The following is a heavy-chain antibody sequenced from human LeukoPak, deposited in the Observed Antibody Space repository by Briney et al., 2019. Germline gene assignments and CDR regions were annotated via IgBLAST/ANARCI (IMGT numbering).Heavy chain of an antibody. J-gene: IGHJ6*02. V-gene: IGHV4-59*11. CDR1: GGSISGHY. Sequence: TSETLSLTCSVSGGSISGHYWTWIRQPPGKGLEWIGQIHYTGKPDHNPSLKSRITISVDTSKNQVSLQVSSVTAADSAIYYCARFGVDYDMDVWGHGTTVTVFS. CDR3: ARFGVDYDMDV. D-gene: IGHD3-16*01. CDR2: IHYTGKP.